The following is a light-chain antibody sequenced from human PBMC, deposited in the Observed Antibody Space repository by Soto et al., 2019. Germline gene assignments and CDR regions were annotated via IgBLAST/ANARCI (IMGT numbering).Light chain of an antibody. Sequence: EVVVTQSTIPPSLSTGDRAALSCKASQSVHNYLAWYQQKPCQAPRLLIYGASNRAAGIPDRFSGSGSGTDFTLTINSLEPEDFAVYYCQQLSNLPPITFGHGARLEIK. V-gene: IGKV3-11*01. CDR3: QQLSNLPPIT. J-gene: IGKJ5*01. CDR2: GAS. CDR1: QSVHNY.